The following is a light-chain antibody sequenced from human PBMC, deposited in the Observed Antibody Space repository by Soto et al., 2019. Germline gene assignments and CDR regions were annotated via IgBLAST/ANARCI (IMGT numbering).Light chain of an antibody. V-gene: IGLV2-14*01. Sequence: SALTQPASVSGSPGQSITISCTGTSSDVGGYNYVSWYQQHPGKAPKLMIYEVSNRPSGVSNRFSGSKSGNTASLTISGLQAEDEADYYCSSYTSSSTLGVVFGGGTKLTVL. CDR1: SSDVGGYNY. CDR3: SSYTSSSTLGVV. J-gene: IGLJ2*01. CDR2: EVS.